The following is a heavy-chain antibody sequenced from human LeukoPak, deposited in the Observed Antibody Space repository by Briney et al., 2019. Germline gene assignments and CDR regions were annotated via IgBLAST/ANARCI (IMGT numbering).Heavy chain of an antibody. J-gene: IGHJ3*02. V-gene: IGHV3-21*01. CDR1: GFTISSYS. CDR2: ISSSSYI. CDR3: ARDGYYGSGSYSGAFDI. Sequence: GGSLRLSCAASGFTISSYSMNWVRQAPGKGLEWVSSISSSSYIYYADSVKGRFTISRDNAKNSLYLQMNSLRAEDTAVYYCARDGYYGSGSYSGAFDIWGQGTMVTVSS. D-gene: IGHD3-10*01.